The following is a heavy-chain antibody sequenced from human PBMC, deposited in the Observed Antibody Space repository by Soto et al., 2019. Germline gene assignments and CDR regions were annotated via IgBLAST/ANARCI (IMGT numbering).Heavy chain of an antibody. V-gene: IGHV3-7*01. CDR3: VRTSSLAAAV. CDR2: IKQDGSDK. CDR1: GFTFSSSW. D-gene: IGHD6-13*01. J-gene: IGHJ3*01. Sequence: EVQLVESGGGLVQPGGSLRLSCVASGFTFSSSWMSWVRQAPGKGLEWVANIKQDGSDKYYVDSVEGRFTISRDNAKNSLYLQMNSLRAEDTAVYYCVRTSSLAAAVCGQGTMVIVSS.